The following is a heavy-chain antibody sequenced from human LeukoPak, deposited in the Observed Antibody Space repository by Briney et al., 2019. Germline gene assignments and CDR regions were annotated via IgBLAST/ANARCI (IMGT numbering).Heavy chain of an antibody. D-gene: IGHD3-9*01. CDR3: ARGDILTGYYTFDY. J-gene: IGHJ4*02. CDR1: GYTFTSYD. CDR2: MNPNSGNT. V-gene: IGHV1-8*01. Sequence: GASVKVSCKASGYTFTSYDINWVRQATGQGLEWMGWMNPNSGNTGYAQKFQGRVTMTRNTSISTAYMELSSLRSEDTAVYYCARGDILTGYYTFDYWGQGTLVTVSS.